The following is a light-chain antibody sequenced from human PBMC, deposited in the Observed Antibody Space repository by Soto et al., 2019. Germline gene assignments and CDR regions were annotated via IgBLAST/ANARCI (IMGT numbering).Light chain of an antibody. CDR2: GAS. CDR3: QQYGNSPST. J-gene: IGKJ1*01. Sequence: EIVLTQSPGTLSLSPGEMATLSCRASQTVSNNYLAWYQQKPGQAPRLLISGASSRATGIPDSFNGSGSGTDFTLTITRLEPEDFEVYYCQQYGNSPSTFGQGTEV. CDR1: QTVSNNY. V-gene: IGKV3-20*01.